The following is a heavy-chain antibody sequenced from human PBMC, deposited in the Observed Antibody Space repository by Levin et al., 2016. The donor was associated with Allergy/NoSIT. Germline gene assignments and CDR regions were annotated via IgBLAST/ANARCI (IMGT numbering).Heavy chain of an antibody. CDR1: GYSFTFYY. CDR2: INPSGGGT. CDR3: VRAVPGSGSYAY. Sequence: ASVKVSCKASGYSFTFYYLHWVRQAPGQGLEWMGVINPSGGGTTYAQKFQGRVTMTSDTSTTTVYMELSSLRSEDTAVYYCVRAVPGSGSYAYWGQGTLVTVSS. V-gene: IGHV1-46*01. J-gene: IGHJ4*02. D-gene: IGHD3-10*01.